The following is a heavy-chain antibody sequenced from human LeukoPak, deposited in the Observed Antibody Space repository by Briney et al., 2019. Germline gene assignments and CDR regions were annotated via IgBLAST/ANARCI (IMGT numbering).Heavy chain of an antibody. J-gene: IGHJ5*02. Sequence: GGSLRLSCAASGFMFSNYWMTWVRQAPGKGLEWVANIKQDGSEKYYVDSVTGRFTISRDNAKNSLYLQMNSLRAEDTAVYYCAREISSWYRTEGRFDPWGQGTLVTVPS. D-gene: IGHD6-13*01. V-gene: IGHV3-7*01. CDR1: GFMFSNYW. CDR3: AREISSWYRTEGRFDP. CDR2: IKQDGSEK.